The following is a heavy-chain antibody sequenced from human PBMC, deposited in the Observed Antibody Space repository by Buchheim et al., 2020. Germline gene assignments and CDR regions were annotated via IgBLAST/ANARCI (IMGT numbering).Heavy chain of an antibody. CDR2: TRDKANSYTT. Sequence: EVQLVESGGGLVQPGGSLRLSCAASGFTFSDHYMDWVRQAPGKGLEWVGRTRDKANSYTTEYAASVKGRFTVSRDDSKNILYLQMNSLKTEDTAVYYCARAVRSGYYIDYWGQGT. V-gene: IGHV3-72*01. CDR1: GFTFSDHY. J-gene: IGHJ4*02. D-gene: IGHD3-22*01. CDR3: ARAVRSGYYIDY.